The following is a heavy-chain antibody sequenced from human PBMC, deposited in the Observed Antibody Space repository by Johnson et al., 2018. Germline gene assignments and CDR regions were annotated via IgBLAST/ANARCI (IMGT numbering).Heavy chain of an antibody. V-gene: IGHV1-69*01. CDR1: GGTFSSYA. J-gene: IGHJ6*02. CDR2: IIPIFGTA. CDR3: ARSGYCSGGSCYWDYYYYGMDV. Sequence: QVQLVESGAEVKKPGSSVKVSCKASGGTFSSYAISWVRQAPGHGLEWMGGIIPIFGTANYAPKFQGRVTITADETTSTAYMELSSLRSEATAVYYCARSGYCSGGSCYWDYYYYGMDVWGQGTTVTVSS. D-gene: IGHD2-15*01.